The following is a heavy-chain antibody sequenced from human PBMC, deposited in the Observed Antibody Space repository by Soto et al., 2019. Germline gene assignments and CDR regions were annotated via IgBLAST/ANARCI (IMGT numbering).Heavy chain of an antibody. D-gene: IGHD2-15*01. J-gene: IGHJ4*02. CDR1: GGSVSSGSYY. CDR3: TRASSCGSN. CDR2: IYYSGST. Sequence: SETLSLTCTVSGGSVSSGSYYWSWIRQPPGKGLEWVGYIYYSGSTNYNPSLKSRVTISVDTSKNQFSLKLSSVTAADTAVYYCTRASSCGSNWGQGHLVTVSS. V-gene: IGHV4-61*01.